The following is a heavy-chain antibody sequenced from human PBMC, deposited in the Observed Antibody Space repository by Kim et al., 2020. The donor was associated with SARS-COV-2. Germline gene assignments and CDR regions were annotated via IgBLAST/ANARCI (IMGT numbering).Heavy chain of an antibody. CDR2: INPSGGST. D-gene: IGHD1-26*01. Sequence: ASVKVSCKASGYTFTSYYMHWVRQAPGQGLEWMGIINPSGGSTSYAQKFQGRVTMTRDTSTSTVYMELSSLRSEDTAVYYCARDFLVRSFDSGIVGATVGGYYYYGMDVWGQGTTVTVSS. CDR1: GYTFTSYY. V-gene: IGHV1-46*01. CDR3: ARDFLVRSFDSGIVGATVGGYYYYGMDV. J-gene: IGHJ6*02.